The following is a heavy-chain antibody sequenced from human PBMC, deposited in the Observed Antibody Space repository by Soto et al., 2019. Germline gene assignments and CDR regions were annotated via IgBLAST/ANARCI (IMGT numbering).Heavy chain of an antibody. CDR2: IYFTGNT. CDR3: AGQTFTIAAASYGRSNWFGP. Sequence: SETLSLTCSASGGSITSSSHFWGWVRQPPGKGLEWIGTIYFTGNTYYTPSLKSRLTMSIDTSKNEFSLRLNSVTAADTAVYYCAGQTFTIAAASYGRSNWFGPWGPGTLVTVSS. V-gene: IGHV4-39*01. J-gene: IGHJ5*02. D-gene: IGHD6-25*01. CDR1: GGSITSSSHF.